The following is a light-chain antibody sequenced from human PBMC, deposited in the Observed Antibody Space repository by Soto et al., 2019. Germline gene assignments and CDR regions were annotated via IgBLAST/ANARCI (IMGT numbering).Light chain of an antibody. CDR1: QSVSSSY. J-gene: IGKJ1*01. CDR3: QQYGSSWWT. Sequence: EIVLTQSPGTLSLSPGERATLSCRASQSVSSSYLAWYQQKFGQAPRLLIYGASSRATGIPDRFSGRGSGTDFTLTSSRLEPEDFAVYYWQQYGSSWWTFGQGTKLEIK. CDR2: GAS. V-gene: IGKV3-20*01.